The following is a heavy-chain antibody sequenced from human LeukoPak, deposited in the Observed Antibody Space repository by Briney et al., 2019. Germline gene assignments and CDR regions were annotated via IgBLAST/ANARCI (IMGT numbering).Heavy chain of an antibody. CDR2: ISSSSNII. D-gene: IGHD3-10*01. V-gene: IGHV3-48*01. J-gene: IGHJ4*02. CDR3: ARDFAREFTIDY. Sequence: GGSLRLSCAASGFTFSNYNMNWVRQPPGKGLQWVSYISSSSNIIYYADSVKGRFTISRDNVKNSLFLQMNSLRAEDTAVYYCARDFAREFTIDYWGQGTLVTVSS. CDR1: GFTFSNYN.